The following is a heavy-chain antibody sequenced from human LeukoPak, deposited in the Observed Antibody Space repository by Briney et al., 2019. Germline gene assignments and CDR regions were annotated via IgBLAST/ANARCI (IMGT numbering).Heavy chain of an antibody. D-gene: IGHD1-26*01. V-gene: IGHV4-59*01. J-gene: IGHJ4*02. CDR1: GGSISSYY. CDR3: ARLDPHSGHTNYFDH. Sequence: SETLSLTCTVSGGSISSYYWSWIRQPPGKGLEWIGYIYYSGSTNHTPSLKSRVTISVDTSKNQFSLILNSVTAADTAVYYCARLDPHSGHTNYFDHWGQGTLVTVSS. CDR2: IYYSGST.